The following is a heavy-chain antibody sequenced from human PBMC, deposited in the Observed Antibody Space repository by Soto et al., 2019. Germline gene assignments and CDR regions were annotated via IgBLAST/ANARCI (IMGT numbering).Heavy chain of an antibody. J-gene: IGHJ4*02. CDR1: EFTFIYYY. V-gene: IGHV3-72*01. Sequence: SLILSCSFSAYSEFTFIYYYIDWVRHAPGKGLEWVGLSRNRVNTFITAYAASVEGRFTISRDDSMNMLFLQMNSLKTEDTAVYYCSSVDNRDQSKEYWGRGNLVTVSS. CDR3: SSVDNRDQSKEY. D-gene: IGHD1-1*01. CDR2: SRNRVNTFIT.